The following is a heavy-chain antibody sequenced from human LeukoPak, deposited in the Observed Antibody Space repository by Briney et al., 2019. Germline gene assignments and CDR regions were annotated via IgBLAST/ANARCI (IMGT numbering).Heavy chain of an antibody. V-gene: IGHV4-34*01. CDR1: GGSFSGYY. CDR3: ASVNGGGTSWDFDY. J-gene: IGHJ4*02. CDR2: INHSGST. D-gene: IGHD6-13*01. Sequence: SETLSLTCAVYGGSFSGYYWSWIRQPPGKGLEWIGEINHSGSTNYNPSLKSRVTISVDTSKNQFSLKLSSVTPAATAVYYCASVNGGGTSWDFDYWGQGPLVPVSS.